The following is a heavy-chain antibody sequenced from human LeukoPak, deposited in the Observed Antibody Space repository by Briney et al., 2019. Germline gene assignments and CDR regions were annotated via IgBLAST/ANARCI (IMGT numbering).Heavy chain of an antibody. Sequence: GGSLRLSCAASGFTVSSNYMSWVRQAPGKGLEWVSVIYSGGSTYYADSVKGRFTISRDNSKNTLYLQMNSLRAEDTAVYYCARPIAVAGAEYFQHWGQGTLVTVSS. CDR2: IYSGGST. D-gene: IGHD6-19*01. V-gene: IGHV3-66*04. CDR1: GFTVSSNY. CDR3: ARPIAVAGAEYFQH. J-gene: IGHJ1*01.